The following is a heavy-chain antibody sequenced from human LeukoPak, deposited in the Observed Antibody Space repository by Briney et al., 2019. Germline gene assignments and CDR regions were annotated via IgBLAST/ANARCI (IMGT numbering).Heavy chain of an antibody. D-gene: IGHD4-17*01. V-gene: IGHV3-23*01. CDR1: GVTLSNYA. J-gene: IGHJ6*02. CDR2: ISSSGSGGNA. Sequence: GGSLRLSCVASGVTLSNYAMSWARQAPGKGLEWVSGISSSGSGGNAYYADSVKGRFTISRDNSKNTLYLQMNSLRAEDTAVYYCAKDFTVTTVTVYGMDVWGQGTTVTVSS. CDR3: AKDFTVTTVTVYGMDV.